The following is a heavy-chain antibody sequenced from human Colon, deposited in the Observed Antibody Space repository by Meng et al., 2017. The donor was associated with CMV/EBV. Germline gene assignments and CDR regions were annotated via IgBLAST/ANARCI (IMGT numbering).Heavy chain of an antibody. J-gene: IGHJ4*02. Sequence: SREASGFTMGSNYMSWVRQAPQKGLDWVAVIYQSGTTYYADSVRGRFTISRDNSKNTLYLQMDSLRSEDTAVYFCAKESPLARAPFDLWGQGTPVTVSS. D-gene: IGHD3-9*01. CDR2: IYQSGTT. CDR3: AKESPLARAPFDL. V-gene: IGHV3-53*05. CDR1: GFTMGSNY.